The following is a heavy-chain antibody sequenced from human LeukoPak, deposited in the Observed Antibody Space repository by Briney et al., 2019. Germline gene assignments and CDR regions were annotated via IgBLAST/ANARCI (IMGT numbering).Heavy chain of an antibody. CDR2: ISGSGGST. CDR3: AKPGGVTMIVVVFFDY. J-gene: IGHJ4*02. V-gene: IGHV3-23*01. CDR1: GFPFSSHW. Sequence: QTGGSLRLSCAASGFPFSSHWLSWVRQAPGKGLEWVSAISGSGGSTYYADSVKGRFTISRDNSKNTLYLQMNSLRAEDTAVYYCAKPGGVTMIVVVFFDYWGQGTLVTVSS. D-gene: IGHD3-22*01.